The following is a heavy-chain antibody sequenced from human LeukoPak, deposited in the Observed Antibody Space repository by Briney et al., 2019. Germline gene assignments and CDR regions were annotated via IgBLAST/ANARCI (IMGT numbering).Heavy chain of an antibody. CDR2: ISSSGSTI. Sequence: GGSLRLSCAASGFTFSKYAMTWVRQAPGKGLEWVSYISSSGSTIYYADSVKGRFTISRGNAKNSLYLQMNSLRAEDTAVYYCARHSGYDFYFDYWGQGTLVTVSS. CDR3: ARHSGYDFYFDY. CDR1: GFTFSKYA. V-gene: IGHV3-48*04. J-gene: IGHJ4*02. D-gene: IGHD5-12*01.